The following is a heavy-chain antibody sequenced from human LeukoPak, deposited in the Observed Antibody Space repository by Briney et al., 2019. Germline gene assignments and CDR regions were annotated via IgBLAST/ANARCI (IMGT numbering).Heavy chain of an antibody. CDR2: ISVNGGYT. J-gene: IGHJ4*02. CDR3: AREGGIAAGWETD. D-gene: IGHD6-13*01. Sequence: ASVKVSCRVSGYSFINSGISWVRQAPGQGLEWMGWISVNGGYTNFAQSHRDRVTLTTDTSTSTAYLELTDLRSDDTGVYYCAREGGIAAGWETDWGQGTLVTVSS. V-gene: IGHV1-18*01. CDR1: GYSFINSG.